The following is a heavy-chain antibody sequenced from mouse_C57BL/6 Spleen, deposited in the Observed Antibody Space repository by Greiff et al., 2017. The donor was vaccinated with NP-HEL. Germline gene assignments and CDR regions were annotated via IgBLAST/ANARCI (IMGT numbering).Heavy chain of an antibody. V-gene: IGHV1-82*01. CDR1: GYAFSSSW. CDR2: IYPGGGDT. D-gene: IGHD1-1*01. CDR3: ARGGYYGSSCDYYAMDY. J-gene: IGHJ4*01. Sequence: QVQLKESGPELVKPGASVKISCKASGYAFSSSWMNWVKQRPGKGLEWIGRIYPGGGDTNYNGKFKGKATLTADKSSSTAYMQLSSLTSEDSAVYFCARGGYYGSSCDYYAMDYWGQGTSVTVSS.